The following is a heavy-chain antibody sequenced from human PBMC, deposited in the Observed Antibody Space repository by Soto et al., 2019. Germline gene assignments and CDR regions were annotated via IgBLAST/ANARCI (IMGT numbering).Heavy chain of an antibody. CDR2: IYYSGST. D-gene: IGHD2-2*01. CDR1: GGSISSGGYY. Sequence: SETLSLTCTVSGGSISSGGYYWSWIRQHPGKGLEWIGYIYYSGSTYYNPSLKSRVTISVDTSKNQFSLKLSSVTAADTAIYYCAKSGAVVPAPGGWFGPWGQGTLVTVSS. CDR3: AKSGAVVPAPGGWFGP. J-gene: IGHJ5*02. V-gene: IGHV4-31*03.